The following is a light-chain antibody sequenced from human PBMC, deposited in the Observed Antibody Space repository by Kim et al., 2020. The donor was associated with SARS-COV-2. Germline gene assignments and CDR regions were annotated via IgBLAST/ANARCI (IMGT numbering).Light chain of an antibody. J-gene: IGLJ2*01. CDR1: SSDVGGYNY. CDR2: DVS. Sequence: QSALTQPASVSGSPGQSITISCTGTSSDVGGYNYVSWYQQHPGKAPKLMIYDVSKRPSGVPNRFSGSKSGNTAALTISGLQAEYEAHYYCSSYTSRSTYVVFGRGTK. V-gene: IGLV2-14*01. CDR3: SSYTSRSTYVV.